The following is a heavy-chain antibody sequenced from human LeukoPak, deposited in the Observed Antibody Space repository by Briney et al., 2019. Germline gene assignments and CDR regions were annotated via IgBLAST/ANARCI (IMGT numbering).Heavy chain of an antibody. J-gene: IGHJ6*04. CDR1: GYSISSGYY. CDR3: ARDGIVVVPAAIYYYYGMDV. CDR2: IYHSGST. V-gene: IGHV4-38-2*02. Sequence: PSETLSLTCAVSGYSISSGYYWGRIRQPPGKGLEWIGSIYHSGSTYYNPSLKSRVTISVDTSKNQFSLKLSSVTAADTAVYYCARDGIVVVPAAIYYYYGMDVWGKGTTVTVSS. D-gene: IGHD2-2*01.